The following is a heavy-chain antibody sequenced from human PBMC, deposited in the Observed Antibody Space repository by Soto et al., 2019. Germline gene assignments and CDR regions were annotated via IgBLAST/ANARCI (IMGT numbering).Heavy chain of an antibody. J-gene: IGHJ4*02. V-gene: IGHV4-39*01. CDR3: ATDQTSSGWYY. CDR1: GGSISSSSYY. D-gene: IGHD6-19*01. Sequence: QLQLQESGPGLVKPSETLSLTCTVSGGSISSSSYYWGWIRQPPGKGLEWIGSIYYSGSTYYNPSLKSRVTISVDTSKNQFSLKLSSVTAADTAVYYCATDQTSSGWYYWGQGTLVTVSS. CDR2: IYYSGST.